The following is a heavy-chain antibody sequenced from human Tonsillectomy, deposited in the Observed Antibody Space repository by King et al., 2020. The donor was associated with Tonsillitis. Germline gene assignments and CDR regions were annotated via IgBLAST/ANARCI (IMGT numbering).Heavy chain of an antibody. V-gene: IGHV3-23*04. CDR1: GFTFSSYA. CDR3: AKGCADTCYWLDP. Sequence: VQLVESGGGLVQPGGSLRLSCAASGFTFSSYAMSWVRQAPGKGLEWVAGIRGGGGAPAYTDSVKGRFTISEDNSKNTRYLEMSTLTAEDTAIYYCAKGCADTCYWLDPWGQGTLVTVSS. J-gene: IGHJ5*02. CDR2: IRGGGGAP. D-gene: IGHD2-8*01.